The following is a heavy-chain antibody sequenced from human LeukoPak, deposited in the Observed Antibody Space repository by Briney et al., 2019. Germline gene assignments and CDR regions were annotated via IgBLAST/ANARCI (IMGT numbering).Heavy chain of an antibody. CDR2: INHSGST. CDR1: GGSFSGYY. V-gene: IGHV4-34*01. CDR3: ARTDHDYGDAGFDY. D-gene: IGHD4-17*01. Sequence: PSETLSLTCAVYGGSFSGYYWSWIRQPPGKGLEWIGEINHSGSTNYNPSLKSRVTISVDTSKNQFSLKLSSVTAADTAVYYCARTDHDYGDAGFDYWGQGTLVTVSS. J-gene: IGHJ4*02.